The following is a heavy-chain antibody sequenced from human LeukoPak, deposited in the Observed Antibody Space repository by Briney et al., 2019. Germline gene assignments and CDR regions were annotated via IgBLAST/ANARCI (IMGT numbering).Heavy chain of an antibody. CDR3: ARGPYDGSGSYYVNY. CDR2: ISGSGGST. V-gene: IGHV3-23*01. D-gene: IGHD3-10*01. Sequence: GGSLRLSCAASGFTFSSYAMSWVRQAPGKGLEWVSAISGSGGSTYYADSVKGRFTISRDNSKNTLYLQMNSLRAEDTAVYYWARGPYDGSGSYYVNYWGQGTLVTVSS. J-gene: IGHJ4*02. CDR1: GFTFSSYA.